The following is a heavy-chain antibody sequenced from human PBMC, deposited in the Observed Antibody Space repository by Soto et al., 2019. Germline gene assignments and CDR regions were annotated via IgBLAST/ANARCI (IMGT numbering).Heavy chain of an antibody. CDR3: ARDLARGVIINYYGMDV. V-gene: IGHV3-74*01. CDR2: INSDGSST. J-gene: IGHJ6*02. D-gene: IGHD3-10*01. Sequence: GGSLRLSCAASGFTFSSCWMHWVRQAPGKGLVWVSRINSDGSSTSYADSVKGRFTISRDNAKNTLYLQMNSLRAEDTAVYYCARDLARGVIINYYGMDVWGQGTTVTVSS. CDR1: GFTFSSCW.